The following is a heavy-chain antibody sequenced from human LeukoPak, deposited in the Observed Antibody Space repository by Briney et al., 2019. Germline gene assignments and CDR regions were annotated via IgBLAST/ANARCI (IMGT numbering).Heavy chain of an antibody. CDR1: GGPFTGYF. CDR2: INHGGSI. J-gene: IGHJ3*01. Sequence: SETLYLTCAAYGGPFTGYFWSWIRQPPGKGLEWIGEINHGGSINYNPSLKSRVTISRDTSKNQFSLNLYSVTAAATAVYYCAKVYSSSSRDSFDVWGPGTMVTVSS. CDR3: AKVYSSSSRDSFDV. D-gene: IGHD6-6*01. V-gene: IGHV4-34*01.